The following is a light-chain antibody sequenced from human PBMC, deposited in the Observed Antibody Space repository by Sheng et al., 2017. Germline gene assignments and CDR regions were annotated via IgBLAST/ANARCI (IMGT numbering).Light chain of an antibody. CDR3: QQRSGWPWT. CDR1: QSVSRY. Sequence: EVVLTQSPATLSLSPGERASLSCRASQSVSRYLAWYQQKPGQAPRLLIYDTSNRATGIPARFSGSGSGADFTLTISSLEPEDFAVYFCQQRSGWPWTFGQGTKVEI. J-gene: IGKJ1*01. CDR2: DTS. V-gene: IGKV3-11*01.